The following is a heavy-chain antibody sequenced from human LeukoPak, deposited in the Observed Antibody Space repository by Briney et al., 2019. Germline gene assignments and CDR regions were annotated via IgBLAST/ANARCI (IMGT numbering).Heavy chain of an antibody. V-gene: IGHV3-30*18. CDR2: ISYDGSNK. Sequence: GGSLRLSCAASGFTFSSYGMHWVRQAPGKGLEWVAVISYDGSNKYYADSVKGRFTISRDNSKNTLYLQMNSPRAEDTAVYYCAKGWIQGSGWLFDYWGQGTLVTVSS. CDR1: GFTFSSYG. J-gene: IGHJ4*02. D-gene: IGHD6-19*01. CDR3: AKGWIQGSGWLFDY.